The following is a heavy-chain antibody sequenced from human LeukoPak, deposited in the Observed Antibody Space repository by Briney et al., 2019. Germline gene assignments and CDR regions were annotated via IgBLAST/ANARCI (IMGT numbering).Heavy chain of an antibody. Sequence: GGSLSLSCAASGFTVSSNYMSWVRQAPGKGLEWVSVIYSGGSTYYADSVKGRFTISRDNSKNTLYLQMNSLRAEDTAVYYCARDPGGYYDSSGYSHFDYWGQGTLVTVSS. D-gene: IGHD3-22*01. CDR1: GFTVSSNY. CDR2: IYSGGST. J-gene: IGHJ4*02. CDR3: ARDPGGYYDSSGYSHFDY. V-gene: IGHV3-66*01.